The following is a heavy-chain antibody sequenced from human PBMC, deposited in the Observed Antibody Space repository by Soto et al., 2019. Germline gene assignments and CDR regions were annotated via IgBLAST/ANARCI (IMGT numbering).Heavy chain of an antibody. CDR3: VADVAEVGRGEFDY. Sequence: DVQLVESGGGLVEPGGSLRVSCTASGFSFYVAWMTWVRQAPGKGLEWLGRVKSGTSGGTVDYAAPVKGRFAISRDDSKNTVTLQMNSLKMEDTAVCYCVADVAEVGRGEFDYWGQGALVTVSS. V-gene: IGHV3-15*01. CDR1: GFSFYVAW. D-gene: IGHD3-16*01. CDR2: VKSGTSGGTV. J-gene: IGHJ4*02.